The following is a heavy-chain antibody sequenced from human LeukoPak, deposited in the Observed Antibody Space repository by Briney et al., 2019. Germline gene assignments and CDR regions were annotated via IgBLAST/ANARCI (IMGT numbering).Heavy chain of an antibody. D-gene: IGHD3-10*02. Sequence: PGGSLRLSCAASGFTFEIYAMSWVRLAPGKGLQWVASMCGSAGCTFYADSVKGRFTISRDNSKNTPYLQMNGLRAEDTAIYYCVRDRPNYHESNGHYYNRDGDHWGQGTLVTVSS. CDR2: MCGSAGCT. V-gene: IGHV3-23*01. CDR3: VRDRPNYHESNGHYYNRDGDH. CDR1: GFTFEIYA. J-gene: IGHJ5*02.